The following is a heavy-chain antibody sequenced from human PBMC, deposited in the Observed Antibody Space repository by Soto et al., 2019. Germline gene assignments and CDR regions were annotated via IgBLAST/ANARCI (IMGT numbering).Heavy chain of an antibody. J-gene: IGHJ6*03. Sequence: SETLSLTCTVSGGSISSYYWSWIRQPPGKGLEWIGYIYYSGSTNYNPSLKSRVTISVDTSKNQFSLKLSSVTAADTAVYYCASGCTNGVCYPYYYYMDVWGKGTTVTVSS. V-gene: IGHV4-59*01. CDR1: GGSISSYY. D-gene: IGHD2-8*01. CDR3: ASGCTNGVCYPYYYYMDV. CDR2: IYYSGST.